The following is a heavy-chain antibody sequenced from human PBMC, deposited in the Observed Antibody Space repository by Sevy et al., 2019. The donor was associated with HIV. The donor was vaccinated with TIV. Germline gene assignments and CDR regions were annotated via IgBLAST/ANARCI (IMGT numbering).Heavy chain of an antibody. J-gene: IGHJ5*02. CDR3: AKGGQWLVRDWFDP. CDR2: ISYDGSNK. CDR1: GFTFSSYG. V-gene: IGHV3-30*18. Sequence: GGSLRLSCAASGFTFSSYGMHWVRQAPGKGLDWVTVISYDGSNKYYADSVKGRFTISRDNSKNTLYLQMNSLRVEYTAVYYCAKGGQWLVRDWFDPWGQGTLVTVSS. D-gene: IGHD6-19*01.